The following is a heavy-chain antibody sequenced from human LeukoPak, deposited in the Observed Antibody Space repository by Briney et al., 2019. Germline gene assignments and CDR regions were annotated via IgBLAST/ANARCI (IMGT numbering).Heavy chain of an antibody. V-gene: IGHV4-4*07. CDR1: GGSVSSYY. J-gene: IGHJ4*02. CDR2: IYSSGTT. CDR3: AIHAFGGLSDY. Sequence: SETLSLTCTVSGGSVSSYYWSWIRQAAGKGLEWIGRIYSSGTTNYNPSLKSRVTMSIDASKNQFSLRLSSVTAADTAVYYCAIHAFGGLSDYWGQGTLVTVSS. D-gene: IGHD3-16*01.